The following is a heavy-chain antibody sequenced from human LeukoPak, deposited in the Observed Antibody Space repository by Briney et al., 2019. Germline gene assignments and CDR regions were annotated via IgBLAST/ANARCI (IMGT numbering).Heavy chain of an antibody. J-gene: IGHJ4*02. Sequence: KSGGSLRLSCAASGFTFSDYYMSWIRQAPGKGLEWVSYISSSGSTIYYADSVKGRFTISRDNARDSLYLQMNSLRAEDTAVYYCARDTNGYCSGGSCYPSGYWGQGTLVTVSS. CDR2: ISSSGSTI. CDR1: GFTFSDYY. D-gene: IGHD2-15*01. CDR3: ARDTNGYCSGGSCYPSGY. V-gene: IGHV3-11*01.